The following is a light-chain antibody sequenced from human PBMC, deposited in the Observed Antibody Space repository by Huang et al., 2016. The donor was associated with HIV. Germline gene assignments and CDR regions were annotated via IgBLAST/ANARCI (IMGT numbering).Light chain of an antibody. CDR2: DAS. J-gene: IGKJ2*01. V-gene: IGKV1-33*01. CDR1: QDIGNY. Sequence: DIQMTQSPSSLSTFIGDKVTITCQASQDIGNYLNWYQQRPGKAPKLLIYDASSLETGVTARFSGGVSGTTFTFTITNLRPEDVATYYCQQYDGLPYTFGQGTLIEI. CDR3: QQYDGLPYT.